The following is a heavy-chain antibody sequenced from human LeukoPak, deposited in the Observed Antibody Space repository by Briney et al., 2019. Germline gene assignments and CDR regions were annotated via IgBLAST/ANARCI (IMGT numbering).Heavy chain of an antibody. D-gene: IGHD2-2*01. CDR2: IIPIFGTA. J-gene: IGHJ5*02. V-gene: IGHV1-69*05. CDR3: ARSSRFSCSSTSCYYGWFDP. Sequence: GASVKVSCKASGGTFSSYAISWVRQAPGQGLEWMGGIIPIFGTANYAQKFQGRVTITTDESTSTAYMELSSLRSEDTAVYYCARSSRFSCSSTSCYYGWFDPWGQGTLVIVSS. CDR1: GGTFSSYA.